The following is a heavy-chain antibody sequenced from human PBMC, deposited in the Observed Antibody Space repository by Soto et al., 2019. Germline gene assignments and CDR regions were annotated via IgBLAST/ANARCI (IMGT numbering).Heavy chain of an antibody. CDR1: GGSFSGYY. Sequence: QVQLQQWGAGLLKPSETLSLTCAVYGGSFSGYYWSWIRQPPGKGLEWIGEINHSGSTNYNPSLKSRVPIPVDTSKNQFSLKLSSVTAADTAVYYCARGGYSYGYARRHRTVWFDPWGQGTLVTVSS. J-gene: IGHJ5*02. D-gene: IGHD5-18*01. V-gene: IGHV4-34*01. CDR3: ARGGYSYGYARRHRTVWFDP. CDR2: INHSGST.